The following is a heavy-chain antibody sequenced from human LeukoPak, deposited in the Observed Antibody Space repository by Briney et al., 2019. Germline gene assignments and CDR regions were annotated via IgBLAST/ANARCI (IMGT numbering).Heavy chain of an antibody. V-gene: IGHV3-53*01. J-gene: IGHJ4*02. D-gene: IGHD6-19*01. Sequence: GGSLRLSCAASGFTVSSNYMSWVRQAPGKGLEWVSVIYSGGSTYYADSVKGRFTISRDNSKNTLYLQMNSLRAEDTAVYYCAKDTKHSYSSGWYDSYWGQGTLVTVSS. CDR2: IYSGGST. CDR1: GFTVSSNY. CDR3: AKDTKHSYSSGWYDSY.